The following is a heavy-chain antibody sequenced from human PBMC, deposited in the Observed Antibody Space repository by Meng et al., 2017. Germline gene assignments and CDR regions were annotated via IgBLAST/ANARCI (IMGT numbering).Heavy chain of an antibody. Sequence: GESLKISCAASGFTFSSYWMHWVRQAPGKGLVWVSRINSDGSSTSYADSVKGRFTISRDNAKNTLYLQMNSLRAEDTAVYYCARDSSYGGYTGYYYYYYGMDVWGQGPTVTVSS. CDR2: INSDGSST. CDR3: ARDSSYGGYTGYYYYYYGMDV. CDR1: GFTFSSYW. D-gene: IGHD5-12*01. V-gene: IGHV3-74*01. J-gene: IGHJ6*02.